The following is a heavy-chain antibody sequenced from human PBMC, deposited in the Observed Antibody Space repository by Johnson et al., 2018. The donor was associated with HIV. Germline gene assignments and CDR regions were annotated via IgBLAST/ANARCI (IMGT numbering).Heavy chain of an antibody. Sequence: VQLVESGGGVVQPGRSLRLSCAASGFTFSSYAMHWVRQAPGKGLEGVALISYDGSNKYSADFVKGRLTFSRDHSKNTLYLQMNSLRAEDTAVYYCARGGRWGWRGNDAFDIWGQGTMVTVSS. CDR1: GFTFSSYA. J-gene: IGHJ3*02. D-gene: IGHD3-3*01. V-gene: IGHV3-30*04. CDR2: ISYDGSNK. CDR3: ARGGRWGWRGNDAFDI.